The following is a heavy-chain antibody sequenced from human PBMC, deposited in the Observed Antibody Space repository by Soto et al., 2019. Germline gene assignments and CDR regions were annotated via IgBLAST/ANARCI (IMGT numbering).Heavy chain of an antibody. V-gene: IGHV1-46*01. J-gene: IGHJ5*02. CDR1: GYTFTSYY. CDR2: INPMGGST. Sequence: GASVKVSCKASGYTFTSYYIHWVRQAPGQGLEWMAIINPMGGSTNYAQEFQGRVTLTSDTSTSTVYMELSSLRFEDTALFYCARDLAAGDLWGQGTLVTVSS. CDR3: ARDLAAGDL. D-gene: IGHD6-13*01.